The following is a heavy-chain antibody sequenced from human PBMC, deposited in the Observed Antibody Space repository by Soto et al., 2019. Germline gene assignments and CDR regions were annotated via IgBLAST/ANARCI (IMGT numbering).Heavy chain of an antibody. CDR1: GYTFTSYA. CDR2: INAGNGNT. CDR3: ARSQYCSSTSCTIPPPIDY. V-gene: IGHV1-3*01. D-gene: IGHD2-2*01. J-gene: IGHJ4*02. Sequence: QVQLVQSGAEVKKPGASVKVSCKASGYTFTSYAMHWVRQAPGQRLEWMRWINAGNGNTKYSQKFQGRVTITRDTSASTAYMELSSLRSEDTAVYYCARSQYCSSTSCTIPPPIDYWGQGTLVTVSS.